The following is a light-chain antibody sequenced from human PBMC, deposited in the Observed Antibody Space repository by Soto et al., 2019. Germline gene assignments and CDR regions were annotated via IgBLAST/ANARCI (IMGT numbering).Light chain of an antibody. J-gene: IGLJ2*01. CDR3: QSYDTGLSGPVV. CDR1: GSNIGACFD. V-gene: IGLV1-40*01. Sequence: QSVLTQPPSLSGAPGQNIIISCTGGGSNIGACFDVHWYQQLPGTAPKLLIYGNTNRPSGVPDRFSGSKSGTSASLVITGLQAEDEADYYCQSYDTGLSGPVVFGGGTKLTVL. CDR2: GNT.